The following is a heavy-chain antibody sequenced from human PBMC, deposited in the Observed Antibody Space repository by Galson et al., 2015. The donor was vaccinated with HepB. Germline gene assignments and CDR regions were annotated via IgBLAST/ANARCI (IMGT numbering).Heavy chain of an antibody. V-gene: IGHV3-15*01. CDR3: TTALRWEQQPGFDY. Sequence: SLRLSCAASGFTFSDAWMSWVRQAPGKGLEWVGRIKSKTDGGATDFGAPVKGRFTISRDDSKSTLYLQMNSLKTEDTAVYYCTTALRWEQQPGFDYWGQGMLVTVSS. CDR1: GFTFSDAW. CDR2: IKSKTDGGAT. J-gene: IGHJ4*02. D-gene: IGHD6-13*01.